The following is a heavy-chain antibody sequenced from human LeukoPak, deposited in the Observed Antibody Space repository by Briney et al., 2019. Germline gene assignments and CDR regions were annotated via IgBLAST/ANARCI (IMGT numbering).Heavy chain of an antibody. J-gene: IGHJ4*02. CDR2: IYHSGST. CDR1: GGSITSSNW. Sequence: SGTLSLTCTLSGGSITSSNWWSWVRLPPGKGLEWIGEIYHSGSTNYNPSLRGRVTISVDKSKNQFSLKLSSVTAADTAVYYCAKDGPRLIALFHWGQGTLVTVSS. CDR3: AKDGPRLIALFH. D-gene: IGHD3-22*01. V-gene: IGHV4-4*02.